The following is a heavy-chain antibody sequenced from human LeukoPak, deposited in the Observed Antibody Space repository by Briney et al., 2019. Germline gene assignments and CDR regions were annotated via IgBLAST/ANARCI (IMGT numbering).Heavy chain of an antibody. V-gene: IGHV4-39*07. CDR3: ARDPRDPLTNLVQHFDY. D-gene: IGHD2-8*01. CDR2: IYYSGST. CDR1: GGSISSSSYY. Sequence: SETLSLTCTVSGGSISSSSYYWGWIRLPPGKGLEWIGSIYYSGSTYYNPSLKSRVTISVDTSKNQFSLKLSSVTAADTAVYYCARDPRDPLTNLVQHFDYWGQGTLVTVSS. J-gene: IGHJ4*02.